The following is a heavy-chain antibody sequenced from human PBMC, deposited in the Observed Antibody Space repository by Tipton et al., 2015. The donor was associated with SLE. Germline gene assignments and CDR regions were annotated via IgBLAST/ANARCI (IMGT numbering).Heavy chain of an antibody. CDR1: GGSIRSNTHY. CDR2: FHHASGDT. CDR3: ARDGVYGGQIGGADD. V-gene: IGHV4-61*02. Sequence: LRLSCTVSGGSIRSNTHYWSWMRPPAGKELEWIGRFHHASGDTDYNPSLKSRVTISVDTSKNQFSLILSSVTATDTAVYYCARDGVYGGQIGGADDWGQGTLVSVSS. D-gene: IGHD4/OR15-4a*01. J-gene: IGHJ4*02.